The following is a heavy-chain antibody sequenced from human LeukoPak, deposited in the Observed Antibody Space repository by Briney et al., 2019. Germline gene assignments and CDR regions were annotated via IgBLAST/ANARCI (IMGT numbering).Heavy chain of an antibody. J-gene: IGHJ4*02. D-gene: IGHD5-24*01. Sequence: PGGSLRLSCAASGFTFSDYYMSWIRQAPGKGLEWVSYISSSGSTIYYADSVKGRFTISRDNAENSLYLQMDSLRAEDTAVYHCVRDRLGDWYIRDFDSWGQGTLVTVSS. CDR3: VRDRLGDWYIRDFDS. CDR2: ISSSGSTI. V-gene: IGHV3-11*01. CDR1: GFTFSDYY.